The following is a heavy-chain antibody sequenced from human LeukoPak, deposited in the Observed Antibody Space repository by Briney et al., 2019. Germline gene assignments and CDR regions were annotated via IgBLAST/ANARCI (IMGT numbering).Heavy chain of an antibody. V-gene: IGHV3-23*01. CDR1: GFTFSSYA. CDR2: ISGSGGST. D-gene: IGHD6-19*01. J-gene: IGHJ4*02. CDR3: AKGSKAWYSSGWYFDY. Sequence: GGSLRLSCAASGFTFSSYAMSWVRQAPGKGLEWVSAISGSGGSTYYADSVKGRFTISRDNSKNTLYLQMNSLRAEDTAVFYCAKGSKAWYSSGWYFDYWGQGTLVTVSS.